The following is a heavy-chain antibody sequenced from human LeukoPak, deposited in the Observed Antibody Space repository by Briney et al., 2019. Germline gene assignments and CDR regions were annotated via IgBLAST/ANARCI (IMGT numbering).Heavy chain of an antibody. CDR2: MNPNSGNT. J-gene: IGHJ5*02. Sequence: ASVKVSCKASGYTFTSYDINWVRQATGQGLEWMGWMNPNSGNTGYAQKFQGRVTMTRNTSISIAYMELSSLRSEDTAVYYCARVRPCSGGSCYRNWFDPWGQGTLVTVSS. V-gene: IGHV1-8*01. CDR1: GYTFTSYD. D-gene: IGHD2-15*01. CDR3: ARVRPCSGGSCYRNWFDP.